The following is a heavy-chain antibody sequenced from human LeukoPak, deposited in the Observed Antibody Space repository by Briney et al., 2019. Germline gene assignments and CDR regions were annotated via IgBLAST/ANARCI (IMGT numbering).Heavy chain of an antibody. Sequence: ASVKVSCKASGGTFSSYAISWVRQAPGQGPEWMGRLNPNTGHAVYAFKFQGRVTITRDTSSSTAYMEVTRLTSDDTALYYCAKDRDGADRIILWGQGTLVTVSS. CDR1: GGTFSSYA. V-gene: IGHV1-2*06. J-gene: IGHJ4*02. D-gene: IGHD5-24*01. CDR2: LNPNTGHA. CDR3: AKDRDGADRIIL.